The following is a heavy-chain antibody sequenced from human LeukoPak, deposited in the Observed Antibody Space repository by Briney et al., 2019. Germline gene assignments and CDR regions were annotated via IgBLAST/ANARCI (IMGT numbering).Heavy chain of an antibody. V-gene: IGHV4-59*01. J-gene: IGHJ5*02. CDR3: AREKWELSHWFDP. D-gene: IGHD1-26*01. CDR2: IYYSGST. Sequence: PSETLSLTCTVSGGSISSYYWSWIRQPPGKGLEWIGYIYYSGSTNYNPSLKSRVTISVDTSKNQFSLKLSSVTAADTAVYYCAREKWELSHWFDPWGQGTLVTVSS. CDR1: GGSISSYY.